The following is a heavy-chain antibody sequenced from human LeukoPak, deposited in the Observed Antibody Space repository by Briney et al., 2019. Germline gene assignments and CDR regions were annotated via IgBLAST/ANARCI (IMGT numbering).Heavy chain of an antibody. Sequence: GASVKVSCKASGGTFSSYAISWVRQAPGQGLEWMGGIIPIFGTANYAQKFQGRVTITADKSTSTAYMELSSLRSEDTAVYYCARGDVLLWFGELLDWGQGTLVTVSS. CDR1: GGTFSSYA. CDR3: ARGDVLLWFGELLD. V-gene: IGHV1-69*06. D-gene: IGHD3-10*01. CDR2: IIPIFGTA. J-gene: IGHJ4*02.